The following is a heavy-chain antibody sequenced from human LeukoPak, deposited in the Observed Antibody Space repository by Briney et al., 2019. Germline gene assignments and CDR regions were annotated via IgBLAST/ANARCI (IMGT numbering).Heavy chain of an antibody. V-gene: IGHV4-59*01. CDR1: GDSISIYY. CDR2: IYYSGST. J-gene: IGHJ4*02. Sequence: SETLSLTCTVSGDSISIYYWRCMRQPPGKGLECMGYIYYSGSTNYNTSLKSRVTISVDTSKNQFSLRLSSVTAADTAVYYCARVNYYDSSGTDYWGQGTLVTVSS. CDR3: ARVNYYDSSGTDY. D-gene: IGHD3-22*01.